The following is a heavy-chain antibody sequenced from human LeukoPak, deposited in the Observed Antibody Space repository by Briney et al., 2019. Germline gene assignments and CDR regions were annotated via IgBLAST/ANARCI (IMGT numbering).Heavy chain of an antibody. J-gene: IGHJ4*02. Sequence: ASVKVSCKASGYTFTGYYMHWVRQAPGQGLERMGWIYPNSGATKYAQKFQGRVTMTRDTSISTAYMELSRLRSDDTAVYYCGTLLSNGPFDYWGQGSLVTVSS. CDR1: GYTFTGYY. V-gene: IGHV1-2*02. CDR3: GTLLSNGPFDY. CDR2: IYPNSGAT.